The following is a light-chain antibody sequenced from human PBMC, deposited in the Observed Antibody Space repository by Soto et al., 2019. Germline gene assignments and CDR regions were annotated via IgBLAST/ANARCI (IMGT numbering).Light chain of an antibody. CDR2: QVS. J-gene: IGLJ1*01. V-gene: IGLV2-14*01. CDR1: SSDVGGYYY. Sequence: QSALTQPASVSESPGQSITISCTGTSSDVGGYYYVSWYQHHPGKAPKLMIYQVSNRPSGVSNRFSGSKSGNTASLTISGLQAEDEADYYCSSYTSSNTFYVFGTGTKVTVL. CDR3: SSYTSSNTFYV.